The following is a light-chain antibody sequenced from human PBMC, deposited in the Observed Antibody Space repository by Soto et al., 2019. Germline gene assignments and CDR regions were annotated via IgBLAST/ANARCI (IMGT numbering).Light chain of an antibody. V-gene: IGKV2-28*01. CDR3: MQALQTPPT. CDR2: LRS. J-gene: IGKJ2*01. CDR1: QSLLHSNGYNY. Sequence: DIVMTQSPLSLPVTPGEPASISCRSSQSLLHSNGYNYLDWYLQKPGQSPQILIYLRSNRASGVPDSFSGSGTGTDSTLKISRVEAEDVGVYYCMQALQTPPTFGQGTKLEIK.